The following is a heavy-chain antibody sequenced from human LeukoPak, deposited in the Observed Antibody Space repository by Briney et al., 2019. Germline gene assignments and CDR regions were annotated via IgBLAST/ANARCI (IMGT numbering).Heavy chain of an antibody. J-gene: IGHJ5*02. V-gene: IGHV1-46*01. CDR1: GYTFTSYD. Sequence: ASVKVSCKASGYTFTSYDINWVRQAPGQGLEWMGIINPSGGSTSYAQKFQGRVTMTRDTSTSTVYMELSSLRSEDTAVYYCASWDPPRTYYDILTGYSWGQGTLVTVSS. CDR2: INPSGGST. D-gene: IGHD3-9*01. CDR3: ASWDPPRTYYDILTGYS.